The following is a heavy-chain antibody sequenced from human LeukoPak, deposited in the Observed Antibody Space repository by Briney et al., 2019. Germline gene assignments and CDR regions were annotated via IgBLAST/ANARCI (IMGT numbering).Heavy chain of an antibody. D-gene: IGHD4-17*01. CDR3: ARDRDYGDLLY. V-gene: IGHV4-4*07. CDR1: GGSISSFY. Sequence: KPSETLSLTCTVSGGSISSFYWSWIRQPAGKGLEWIGRIYTSGSTNYNPSLKSRVTMSIDTSKNQSSLKLSSVTAADTAVYYCARDRDYGDLLYWGQGTLVTVSS. J-gene: IGHJ4*02. CDR2: IYTSGST.